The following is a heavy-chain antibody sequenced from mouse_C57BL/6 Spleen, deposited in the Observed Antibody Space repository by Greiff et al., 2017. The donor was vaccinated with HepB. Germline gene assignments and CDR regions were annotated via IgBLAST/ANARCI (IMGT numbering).Heavy chain of an antibody. J-gene: IGHJ4*01. CDR1: GYTFTDYY. CDR3: ARGVLDWYAMDY. V-gene: IGHV1-19*01. D-gene: IGHD1-1*01. CDR2: INPYNGGT. Sequence: VQLQQSGPVLVKPGASVKMSCKASGYTFTDYYMNWVKQSHGKSLEWIGVINPYNGGTSYNQKFKGKATLTVDKSSSTAYMELSSLTSEDSAVYCCARGVLDWYAMDYWGQGTSVTVSS.